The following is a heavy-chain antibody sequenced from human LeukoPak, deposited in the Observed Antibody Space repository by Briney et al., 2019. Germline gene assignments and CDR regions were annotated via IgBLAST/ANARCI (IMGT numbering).Heavy chain of an antibody. CDR1: GFTFSSYA. V-gene: IGHV3-30*04. CDR3: AKDRISYYYDSSGYFLFPDY. D-gene: IGHD3-22*01. Sequence: GGSLRLSCAASGFTFSSYAMHWVRQAPGKGLEWVAVISYDGSNKYYADSVKGRFTISRDNSKNTLYLQMNSLRAEDTAVYYCAKDRISYYYDSSGYFLFPDYWGQGTLVAVSS. CDR2: ISYDGSNK. J-gene: IGHJ4*02.